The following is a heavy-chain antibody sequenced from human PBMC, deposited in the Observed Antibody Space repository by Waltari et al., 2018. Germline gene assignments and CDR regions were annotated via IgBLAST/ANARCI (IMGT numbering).Heavy chain of an antibody. CDR1: GGSISSGSYY. Sequence: QVQLQESGPGLVKPSQTLSLTCTVSGGSISSGSYYWSWIRQPAGTGLEWIGYIYTSGSTNYNPALKSRVTISVDTSKNQFSLKLSSVTAADTAVYYCARGAEWELLRGDAFDIWGQGTMVTVSS. V-gene: IGHV4-61*09. D-gene: IGHD1-26*01. CDR3: ARGAEWELLRGDAFDI. J-gene: IGHJ3*02. CDR2: IYTSGST.